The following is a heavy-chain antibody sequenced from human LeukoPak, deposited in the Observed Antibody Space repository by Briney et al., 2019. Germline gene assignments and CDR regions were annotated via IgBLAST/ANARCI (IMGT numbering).Heavy chain of an antibody. D-gene: IGHD3-22*01. CDR1: GGNFNGYA. CDR3: AGSAAITMLVY. J-gene: IGHJ4*02. V-gene: IGHV1-69*04. Sequence: GASVKVSCKASGGNFNGYAIGWVRQAPGQGLEWMGKIIPNLGMVDYAQRFQGRVRITADTSTSTAYLELSSLRSQDTAVYYCAGSAAITMLVYWGQGTLVTVSS. CDR2: IIPNLGMV.